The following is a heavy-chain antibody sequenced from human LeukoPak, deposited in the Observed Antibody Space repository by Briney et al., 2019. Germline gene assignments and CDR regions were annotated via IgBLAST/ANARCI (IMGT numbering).Heavy chain of an antibody. CDR2: TRKKTNSYTT. CDR1: GFTFSDHY. V-gene: IGHV3-72*01. Sequence: GGSLRLSCAASGFTFSDHYMDWVRQAPGKGLEWVGRTRKKTNSYTTEYAASVKGRFTISRDDSKNSLYLQMNSPKAEDTAVYYCTRVVLVGTTYSYFDYRGQGTLVTVSS. D-gene: IGHD1-26*01. J-gene: IGHJ4*02. CDR3: TRVVLVGTTYSYFDY.